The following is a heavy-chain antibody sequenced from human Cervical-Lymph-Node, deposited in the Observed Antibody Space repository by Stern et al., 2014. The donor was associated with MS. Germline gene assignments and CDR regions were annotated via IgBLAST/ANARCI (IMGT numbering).Heavy chain of an antibody. CDR3: ARPPPRRKWDDPNYGMDV. V-gene: IGHV5-51*03. CDR1: GYTFTNNW. CDR2: IYPDDSDI. Sequence: EVQLVESGAEVKKPGESLKISCKGSGYTFTNNWIAWVRQMPGKGLEWMGIIYPDDSDIRYSPSLQGPVPTPAAKSITTSSLPCSSLKAADSAVYYCARPPPRRKWDDPNYGMDVWGQGTTVTVSS. D-gene: IGHD1-1*01. J-gene: IGHJ6*02.